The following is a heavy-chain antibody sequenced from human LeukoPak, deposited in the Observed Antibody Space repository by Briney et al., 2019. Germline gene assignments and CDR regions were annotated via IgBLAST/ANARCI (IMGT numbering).Heavy chain of an antibody. CDR1: GFTFSTYW. V-gene: IGHV3-7*01. J-gene: IGHJ1*01. CDR3: ETTVSGYFDQ. CDR2: TKQDGSEK. Sequence: RGSLRLSCAASGFTFSTYWMSWVRQAPGQGLEWVANTKQDGSEKYYVDSVTGRFTISRDNAKNSLYLQMNSLRAEDTAVYYCETTVSGYFDQWGQGTLVTVSS. D-gene: IGHD4-11*01.